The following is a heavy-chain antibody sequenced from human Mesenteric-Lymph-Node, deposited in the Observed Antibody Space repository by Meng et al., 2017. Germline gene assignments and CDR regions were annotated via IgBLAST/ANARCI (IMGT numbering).Heavy chain of an antibody. CDR1: GFTFSSYA. CDR2: ISYDGSNK. V-gene: IGHV3-30*01. CDR3: AVSGLGDSDI. D-gene: IGHD2-21*02. J-gene: IGHJ3*02. Sequence: GESLKISCAASGFTFSSYAMHWVRQAPGKGLEWVAVISYDGSNKYYADSVKGRFTISRDNSKNTLYLQMNSLRAEDTAVYYCAVSGLGDSDIWGQGTMVTVSS.